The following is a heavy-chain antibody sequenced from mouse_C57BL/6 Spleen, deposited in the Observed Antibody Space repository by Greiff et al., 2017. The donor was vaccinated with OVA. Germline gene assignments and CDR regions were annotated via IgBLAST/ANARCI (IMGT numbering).Heavy chain of an antibody. D-gene: IGHD3-1*01. J-gene: IGHJ2*01. CDR3: TRSGRAPLDY. Sequence: VQLQESGAELVRPGASVTLSCKASGYTFTDYEMHWVKQTPVHGLEWIGAIDPETGGTAYNQKFKGKAILTADKSSSTAYMELRSLTSEDSAVYYCTRSGRAPLDYWGQGTTLTVSS. CDR2: IDPETGGT. CDR1: GYTFTDYE. V-gene: IGHV1-15*01.